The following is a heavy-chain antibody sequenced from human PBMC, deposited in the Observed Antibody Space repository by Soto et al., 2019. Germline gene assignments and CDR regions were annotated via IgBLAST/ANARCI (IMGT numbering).Heavy chain of an antibody. J-gene: IGHJ4*02. Sequence: PSETLSLTCAISGGSISSSNWWSWVRQPPGKGLEWIGEIFHFGSTNYSPSLKSRVTISVDKSKNHFSLKLSSVTAADTAVYFCARGSYASNFDYWGQGTLVTVS. CDR2: IFHFGST. D-gene: IGHD3-16*01. CDR3: ARGSYASNFDY. CDR1: GGSISSSNW. V-gene: IGHV4-4*02.